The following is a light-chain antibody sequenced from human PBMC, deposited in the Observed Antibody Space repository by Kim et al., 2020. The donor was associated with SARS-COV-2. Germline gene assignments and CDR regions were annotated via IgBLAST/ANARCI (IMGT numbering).Light chain of an antibody. V-gene: IGKV1-13*02. CDR3: QQLESYPIT. CDR1: QDVKNI. Sequence: GDRVTITCRTSQDVKNILAWYQQKPGKPPKLLIYAASTLHSGVPSRFSGSGSGTDFTLTISSLQPEDFATYFCQQLESYPITFGQGTRPEIK. CDR2: AAS. J-gene: IGKJ5*01.